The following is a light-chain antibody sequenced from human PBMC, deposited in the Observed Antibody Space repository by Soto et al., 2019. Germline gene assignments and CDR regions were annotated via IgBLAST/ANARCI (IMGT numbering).Light chain of an antibody. CDR1: SSDVGGYNY. V-gene: IGLV2-11*01. J-gene: IGLJ2*01. CDR2: DVS. Sequence: QSALTQPRSVSGSPGQSVTISCTGTSSDVGGYNYVSWYQQHPGKAPKFMIYDVSKRPSGVPDRFSGSKSGNTASLTISGLQADDEADYYCCSYAGSYTEVFGGGTKLTVL. CDR3: CSYAGSYTEV.